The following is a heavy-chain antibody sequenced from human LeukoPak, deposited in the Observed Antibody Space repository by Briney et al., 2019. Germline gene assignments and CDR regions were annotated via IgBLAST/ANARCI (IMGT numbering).Heavy chain of an antibody. D-gene: IGHD3-22*01. CDR2: ISYDGSNK. CDR1: GFTFSNYW. J-gene: IGHJ3*02. CDR3: AKDHLYYYDSSGYYDDAFDI. V-gene: IGHV3-30*18. Sequence: GGSLRLSCAASGFTFSNYWMSWVRQAPGKGLEWVAVISYDGSNKYYADSVKGRFTISRDNSKNTLYLQMNSLRAEDTAVYYCAKDHLYYYDSSGYYDDAFDIWGQGTMVTVSS.